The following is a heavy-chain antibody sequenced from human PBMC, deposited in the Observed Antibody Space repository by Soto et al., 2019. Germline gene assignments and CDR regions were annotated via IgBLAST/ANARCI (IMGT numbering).Heavy chain of an antibody. Sequence: QVQLVESRGGVVQPGRSLRLSCAASGFTFSSYAMHWVRQAPGKGLEWVAVISYDGSNKYYADSVKGRFTISRDNSKNTLYLQMNSLRAEDTAVYYCASNIAVAGFDYWGQGTLVTVSS. CDR2: ISYDGSNK. CDR1: GFTFSSYA. D-gene: IGHD6-19*01. V-gene: IGHV3-30-3*01. CDR3: ASNIAVAGFDY. J-gene: IGHJ4*02.